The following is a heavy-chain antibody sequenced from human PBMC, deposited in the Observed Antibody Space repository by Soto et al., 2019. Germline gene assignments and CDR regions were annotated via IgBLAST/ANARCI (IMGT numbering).Heavy chain of an antibody. CDR1: GFTFSNAW. CDR3: TPDQRITMVRGVRKPY. J-gene: IGHJ4*02. CDR2: IKSKTDGGTT. Sequence: GGSLRLSCAASGFTFSNAWMSWVRQAPGKGLEWVGRIKSKTDGGTTDYAAPVKGRFTISRDESKNTLYLQMNSRKTEDTAVYYCTPDQRITMVRGVRKPYWGQGTLVTVSS. D-gene: IGHD3-10*01. V-gene: IGHV3-15*01.